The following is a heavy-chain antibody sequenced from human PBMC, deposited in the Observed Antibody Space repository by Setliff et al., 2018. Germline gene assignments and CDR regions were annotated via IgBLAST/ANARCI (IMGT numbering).Heavy chain of an antibody. V-gene: IGHV1-69*06. CDR3: ARGRHPPWSGYPYCYMDV. CDR2: IIPIFGTA. D-gene: IGHD3-3*01. CDR1: GGTFSSYA. J-gene: IGHJ6*03. Sequence: SVKVSCKASGGTFSSYAISWVRQAPGQGLEWMGRIIPIFGTANYAQKFQGRVTITADKSTSTAYMELSSLRSEDTAVYYCARGRHPPWSGYPYCYMDVWGKGTTVTLSS.